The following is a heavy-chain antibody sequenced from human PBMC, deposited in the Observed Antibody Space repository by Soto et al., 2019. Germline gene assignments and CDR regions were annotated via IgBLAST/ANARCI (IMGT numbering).Heavy chain of an antibody. CDR3: AKISGWFNT. J-gene: IGHJ5*02. CDR1: GFPFSSTD. CDR2: IDGSGGTT. V-gene: IGHV3-23*01. Sequence: GSLRLSCAASGFPFSSTDMTWVRQAPGKGLEWDSTIDGSGGTTYYADSVKGRFTISRDNSINTVFLQMDSLRADDTALYFCAKISGWFNTWGQGALVTVSS. D-gene: IGHD3-10*01.